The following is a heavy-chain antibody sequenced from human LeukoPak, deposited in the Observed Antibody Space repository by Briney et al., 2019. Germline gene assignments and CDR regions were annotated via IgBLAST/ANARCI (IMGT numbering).Heavy chain of an antibody. D-gene: IGHD2-2*01. Sequence: ASVKVSCKASGGTFSSYAISWVRQAPGQGLEWMGGIIPIFGTANYAQKFQGRVTITADESTSTAYMELSSLRSEDTAVYYCARAPSAVVPVGVDYWGQGTLVTVSS. CDR2: IIPIFGTA. CDR3: ARAPSAVVPVGVDY. CDR1: GGTFSSYA. J-gene: IGHJ4*02. V-gene: IGHV1-69*13.